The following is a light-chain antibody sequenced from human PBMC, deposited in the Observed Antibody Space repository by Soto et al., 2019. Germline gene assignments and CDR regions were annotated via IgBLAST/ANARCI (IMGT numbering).Light chain of an antibody. CDR3: QQYGSSPST. Sequence: EIVLTQSPGTLSLSPGERATLSCRASQSVTSSYLAWYQQTPGQAPRLLIYGATTRATGISDRFSGSGSHTDFTLTISRLEPEDFAVYYCQQYGSSPSTFGQRTKVEIK. CDR2: GAT. J-gene: IGKJ1*01. CDR1: QSVTSSY. V-gene: IGKV3-20*01.